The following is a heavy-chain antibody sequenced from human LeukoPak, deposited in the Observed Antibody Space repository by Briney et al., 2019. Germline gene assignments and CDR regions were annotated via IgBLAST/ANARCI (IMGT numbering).Heavy chain of an antibody. CDR1: GFTFSSYS. CDR2: ISSSSSYI. V-gene: IGHV3-21*01. CDR3: ARAPTGTWFDP. Sequence: PGGPLRLSCAASGFTFSSYSMNWVRQAPGKGLEWVSSISSSSSYIYYADSVKGRFTISRDNAKNSLYLQMNSLRAEGTAVYYCARAPTGTWFDPWGQGTLVTVSS. J-gene: IGHJ5*02.